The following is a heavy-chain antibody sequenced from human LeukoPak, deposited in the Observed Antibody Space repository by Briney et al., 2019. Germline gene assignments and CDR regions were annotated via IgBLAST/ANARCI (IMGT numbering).Heavy chain of an antibody. CDR2: IYTSGST. Sequence: SQTLSLTCTVSGGSISSTSYDWYWIRQPAGKGLEWIGHIYTSGSTNYNPSLKSRVTIPVDTSKNQFSLKLTSVTAADTAVYYCTKGRGIWGQGTLVTVSS. V-gene: IGHV4-61*09. CDR3: TKGRGI. CDR1: GGSISSTSYD. J-gene: IGHJ4*02. D-gene: IGHD3-10*01.